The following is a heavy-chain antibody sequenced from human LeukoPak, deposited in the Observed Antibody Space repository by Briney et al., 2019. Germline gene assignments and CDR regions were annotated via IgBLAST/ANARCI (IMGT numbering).Heavy chain of an antibody. CDR3: ARAPKADTYDYSAY. J-gene: IGHJ4*02. D-gene: IGHD3-16*01. CDR2: ISGYNANT. CDR1: GCTFTSYG. Sequence: ASVKVSCKASGCTFTSYGIIWVRQAPGQGLEWMGWISGYNANTNYAPRLQGRVTLTADTSTNTAYMELRSLRSDDTAVYYCARAPKADTYDYSAYWGQGTLVTVSS. V-gene: IGHV1-18*01.